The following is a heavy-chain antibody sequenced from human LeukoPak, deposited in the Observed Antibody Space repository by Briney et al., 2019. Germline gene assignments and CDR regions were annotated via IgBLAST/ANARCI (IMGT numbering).Heavy chain of an antibody. CDR2: ISHSGST. CDR1: GGSISTFY. J-gene: IGHJ5*02. Sequence: PSETLSLTCTVSGGSISTFYWSWIRQPPGKGLEWIAYISHSGSTSYNPFLKSRVTISVDTSKNQFSLKLSSVTAADTAVYYCARDRSWFDPWGQGTLVTVSS. V-gene: IGHV4-59*01. CDR3: ARDRSWFDP.